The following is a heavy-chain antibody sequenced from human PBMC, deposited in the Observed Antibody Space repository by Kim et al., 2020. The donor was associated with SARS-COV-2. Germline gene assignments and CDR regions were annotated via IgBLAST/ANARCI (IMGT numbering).Heavy chain of an antibody. J-gene: IGHJ4*02. D-gene: IGHD5-12*01. V-gene: IGHV5-51*01. CDR3: ARRGGGYNPYDY. Sequence: RYSPSFQGQVTISADKSISTAYLQWSSLKASDTAMYYCARRGGGYNPYDYWGQGTLVTVSS.